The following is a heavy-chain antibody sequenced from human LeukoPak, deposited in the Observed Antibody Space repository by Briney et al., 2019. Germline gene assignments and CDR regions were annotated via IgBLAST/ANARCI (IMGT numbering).Heavy chain of an antibody. CDR1: GFIFTGYF. CDR3: ARDRIQLWGTVRYGMDV. CDR2: IKHDGSEK. V-gene: IGHV3-7*01. D-gene: IGHD5-18*01. Sequence: GGSLRLSCAASGFIFTGYFMSWVRQAPGKGLEWVASIKHDGSEKYYVDSVRGRFTISRDNTKNLLYLQMSGLRAEDTAVYYCARDRIQLWGTVRYGMDVWGQGTTVTVSS. J-gene: IGHJ6*02.